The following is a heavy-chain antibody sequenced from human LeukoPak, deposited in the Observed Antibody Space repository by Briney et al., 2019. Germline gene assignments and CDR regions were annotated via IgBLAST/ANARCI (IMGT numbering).Heavy chain of an antibody. Sequence: EASVKVSCKASGGTFSSYAISWVRQAPGQGLEWMGWINTNTGNPTYAQGFTGRFVFSLDTSVSTAYLQISSLKAEDTAVYYCARDSTHYDSSYDWYFDLWGRGTLVTVSS. V-gene: IGHV7-4-1*02. CDR1: GGTFSSYA. CDR3: ARDSTHYDSSYDWYFDL. CDR2: INTNTGNP. D-gene: IGHD3-22*01. J-gene: IGHJ2*01.